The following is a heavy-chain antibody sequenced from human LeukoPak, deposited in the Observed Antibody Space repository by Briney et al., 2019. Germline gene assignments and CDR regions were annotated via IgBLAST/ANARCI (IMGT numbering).Heavy chain of an antibody. CDR1: GFTFSSYG. CDR2: IRYDGSNK. D-gene: IGHD3-10*01. Sequence: PGGSLRLSCAASGFTFSSYGMHWVRQAPGKGLEWVAFIRYDGSNKYYADSVKGRFTISRDNSKNTLYLRMNSLRAEDTAVYYCAKDEGSSGSYQEVWGQGTLVTVSS. V-gene: IGHV3-30*02. CDR3: AKDEGSSGSYQEV. J-gene: IGHJ4*02.